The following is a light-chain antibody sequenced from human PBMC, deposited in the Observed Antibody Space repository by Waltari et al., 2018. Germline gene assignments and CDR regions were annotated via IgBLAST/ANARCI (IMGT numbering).Light chain of an antibody. CDR2: GPS. Sequence: AMQMTQSPSSLSASVGDRVTITCRASQDIRNDLGWYQQKPGKAPKILIHGPSSLPSGVQSRFSGSGSGTDFTLTISSLQPEDFATYYCQQDYNYPYTFGQGTKLEIK. J-gene: IGKJ2*01. CDR3: QQDYNYPYT. V-gene: IGKV1-6*01. CDR1: QDIRND.